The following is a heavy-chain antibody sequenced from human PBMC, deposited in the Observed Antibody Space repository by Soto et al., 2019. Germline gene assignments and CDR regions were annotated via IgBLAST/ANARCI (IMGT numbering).Heavy chain of an antibody. CDR1: GGSFSNYA. V-gene: IGHV1-69*12. CDR3: ARDLLGFGYTYGDV. J-gene: IGHJ6*01. CDR2: IIPIDATV. D-gene: IGHD3-10*01. Sequence: QVQLVQSGAEVKKPGSSVKVSCKASGGSFSNYALISRGRQAARQGLEWMGGIIPIDATVNYAQKFQGRITITADESTTTAYMDLGSLRSEDTAVYYCARDLLGFGYTYGDVWGQGTTVTVSS.